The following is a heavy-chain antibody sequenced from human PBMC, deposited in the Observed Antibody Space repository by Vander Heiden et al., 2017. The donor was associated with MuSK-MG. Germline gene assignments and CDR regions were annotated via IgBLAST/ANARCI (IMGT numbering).Heavy chain of an antibody. CDR1: GFPFRRYG. J-gene: IGHJ3*02. Sequence: QVQLVESGGGVVQPARSLRLSCAASGFPFRRYGMHWVRQAPGKGLEWVAVIWYDGSNKYYADSVKGRFTISRDNSKNTLYLQMNSLRAEDTAVYYCARGAPRARYDAFDIWGQGTMVTVSS. D-gene: IGHD3-9*01. CDR3: ARGAPRARYDAFDI. CDR2: IWYDGSNK. V-gene: IGHV3-33*01.